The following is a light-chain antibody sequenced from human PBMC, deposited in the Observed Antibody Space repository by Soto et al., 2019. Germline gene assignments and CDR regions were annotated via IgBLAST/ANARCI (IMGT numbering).Light chain of an antibody. CDR1: QSLLQSNGYNY. V-gene: IGKV2-28*01. Sequence: DIVMTQPPFSPPVTLGEPTSISCRSSQSLLQSNGYNYLDWYLQKPGQSPHLLIYLGSNRASGVPDRGSGTGSGTDFTRKISKVEADDVGVYYCMQALQSPHTCGQGTKVDIK. CDR3: MQALQSPHT. CDR2: LGS. J-gene: IGKJ2*01.